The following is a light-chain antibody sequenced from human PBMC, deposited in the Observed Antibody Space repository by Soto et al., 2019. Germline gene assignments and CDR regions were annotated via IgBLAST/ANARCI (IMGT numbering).Light chain of an antibody. CDR3: QQYGSSLFA. CDR2: GAS. J-gene: IGKJ3*01. CDR1: QSVSSSY. Sequence: ESVLTQSPGTLSLSPGERATLSCRASQSVSSSYLAWYQQKPGQAPRLLIYGASSRATGIPDRFSGSGSGTDVTLTISSLEPEDFAGYYCQQYGSSLFAFGPGNKVDIK. V-gene: IGKV3-20*01.